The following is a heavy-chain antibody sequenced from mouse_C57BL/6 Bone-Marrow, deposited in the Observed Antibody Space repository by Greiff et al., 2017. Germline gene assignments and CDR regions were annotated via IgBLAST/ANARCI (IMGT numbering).Heavy chain of an antibody. Sequence: EVQLQQSGAELVRPGASVKLSCTASGFNIKDDYMHWVKQRPEQGLEWIGWIDPENGDTEYASKFQGKATITADTSSNTAYLQLSSLTSEDTAVYYCTTPIYYDPYYCDYWGQGTTLTVSS. CDR2: IDPENGDT. D-gene: IGHD2-4*01. V-gene: IGHV14-4*01. J-gene: IGHJ2*01. CDR3: TTPIYYDPYYCDY. CDR1: GFNIKDDY.